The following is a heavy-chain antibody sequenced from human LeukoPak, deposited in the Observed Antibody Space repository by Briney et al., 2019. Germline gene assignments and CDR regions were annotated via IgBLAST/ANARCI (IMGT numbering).Heavy chain of an antibody. V-gene: IGHV3-15*01. CDR3: ITGDYDFWSGFYSPNHYFDY. CDR1: GFTFTSAW. D-gene: IGHD3-3*01. J-gene: IGHJ4*02. CDR2: IKGKTAAGAP. Sequence: PGGSLRLSCAASGFTFTSAWMSWVRQAPGKGLEWVGRIKGKTAAGAPDYVASVKGRFTISRDDSKNTLFLQMNSLKTEDTAVYYCITGDYDFWSGFYSPNHYFDYWGQGTLVTVSS.